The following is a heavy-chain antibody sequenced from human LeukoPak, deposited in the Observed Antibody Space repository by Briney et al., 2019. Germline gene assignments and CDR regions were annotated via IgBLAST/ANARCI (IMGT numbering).Heavy chain of an antibody. CDR1: GGSFSGYY. Sequence: PSETLSLTCSVYGGSFSGYYWTWMRQPPGKGLEWIGETNHSGSTSYNPSLNSRVTISVDTSKNQFSLILSSVTAADTAVYYCVHFWSGYSTLGQGTLVTVSS. J-gene: IGHJ5*02. V-gene: IGHV4-34*01. CDR2: TNHSGST. D-gene: IGHD3-3*01. CDR3: VHFWSGYST.